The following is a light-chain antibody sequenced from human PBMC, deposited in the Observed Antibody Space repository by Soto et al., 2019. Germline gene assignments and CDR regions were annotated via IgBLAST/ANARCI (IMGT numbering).Light chain of an antibody. J-gene: IGLJ2*01. CDR3: SSYTSSSTQVV. CDR2: DVS. V-gene: IGLV2-14*01. Sequence: QSALTQPASVAGSPGHSITISCTGTSSDVGGYNYVSWYQQHPGKAPKLMIYDVSNRPSGVSNRFSGSKSGNTASLTISGLQAEDEADYYCSSYTSSSTQVVFGGGTKVTVL. CDR1: SSDVGGYNY.